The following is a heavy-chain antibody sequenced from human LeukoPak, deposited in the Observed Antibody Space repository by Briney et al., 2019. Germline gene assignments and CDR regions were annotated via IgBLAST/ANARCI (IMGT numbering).Heavy chain of an antibody. D-gene: IGHD2-2*01. CDR3: ANPSPGSTSWPYFDY. V-gene: IGHV3-7*01. J-gene: IGHJ4*02. CDR1: GFTFSSYW. Sequence: PGGSLRLSCAASGFTFSSYWMSWVRQAPGKGLEWVANIKQDRSEKYYVDSVKGRFTISRDNAKNSLYLQMNSLRAEDTAVYYCANPSPGSTSWPYFDYWGQGTLVTVSS. CDR2: IKQDRSEK.